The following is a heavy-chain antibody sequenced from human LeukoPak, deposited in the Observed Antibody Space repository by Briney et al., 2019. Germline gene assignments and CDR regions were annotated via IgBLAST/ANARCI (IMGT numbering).Heavy chain of an antibody. CDR1: GGSFSGYY. CDR2: INHSGST. J-gene: IGHJ4*02. V-gene: IGHV4-34*01. Sequence: SETLPLTCAVYGGSFSGYYWSWIRQPPGKGLEWIGEINHSGSTNYNPSLKSRVTISVDTSKNQFSLKLSSVTAADTAVYYCASARDSSGWYSLAFDYWGQGTLVTVSS. CDR3: ASARDSSGWYSLAFDY. D-gene: IGHD6-19*01.